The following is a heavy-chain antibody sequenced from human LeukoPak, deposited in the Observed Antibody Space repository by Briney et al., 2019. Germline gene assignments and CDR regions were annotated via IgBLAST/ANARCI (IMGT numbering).Heavy chain of an antibody. Sequence: ASVKVSCKASGYTFTDYYMHWVRQAPGQGLEWRGWINPNSGGTNYAQNFQGRVTMTRDTSISTACMELSRLRSDDTAMYYCARVIAAASTRLDYWGQGTLVTVSS. CDR1: GYTFTDYY. CDR3: ARVIAAASTRLDY. D-gene: IGHD6-13*01. J-gene: IGHJ4*02. CDR2: INPNSGGT. V-gene: IGHV1-2*02.